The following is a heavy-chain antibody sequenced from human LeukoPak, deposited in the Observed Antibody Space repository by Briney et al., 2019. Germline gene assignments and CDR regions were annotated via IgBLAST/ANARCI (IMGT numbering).Heavy chain of an antibody. V-gene: IGHV3-30*02. D-gene: IGHD3-9*01. J-gene: IGHJ4*02. CDR2: TRYDGSTK. CDR1: GFTFSRYG. Sequence: GGSLRLSCAPAGFTFSRYGMHWVRQAPGKGLEWVAYTRYDGSTKYHVDSVKGRFTISRDNSKNTLYLQMNSLRAEDTALYYCAKDGGHYFVDYWGQGTLVTVSS. CDR3: AKDGGHYFVDY.